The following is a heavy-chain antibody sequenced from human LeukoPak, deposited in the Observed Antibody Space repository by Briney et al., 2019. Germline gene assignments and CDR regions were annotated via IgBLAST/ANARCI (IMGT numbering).Heavy chain of an antibody. CDR2: IYYRGST. V-gene: IGHV4-59*01. CDR3: TREAAGGSYSDY. D-gene: IGHD1-26*01. CDR1: GGSISRYY. J-gene: IGHJ4*02. Sequence: PSETLSLTCTVSGGSISRYYWSWSRQPPGKGLEWIGYIYYRGSTSYNPSLKSRVTMSVDTSKKQFSLKLNSVTAADTAVYYCTREAAGGSYSDYWGQGTLVTVSS.